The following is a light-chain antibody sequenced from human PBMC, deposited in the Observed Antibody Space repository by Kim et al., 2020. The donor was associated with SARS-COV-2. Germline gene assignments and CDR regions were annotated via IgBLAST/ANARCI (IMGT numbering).Light chain of an antibody. CDR1: QSVSSSD. CDR3: QQYGSSPMYT. J-gene: IGKJ2*01. V-gene: IGKV3-20*01. CDR2: GAS. Sequence: SPGERATLSCRASQSVSSSDLAWYQQKPGQAPRLLSYGASSRATGIPDRFSGSGSGTDFTLTINRLEPEDFAVYYCQQYGSSPMYTFGQGTKLEI.